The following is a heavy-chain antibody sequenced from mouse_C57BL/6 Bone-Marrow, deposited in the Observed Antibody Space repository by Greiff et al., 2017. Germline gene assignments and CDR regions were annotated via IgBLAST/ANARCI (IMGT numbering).Heavy chain of an antibody. CDR2: IWSGGST. V-gene: IGHV2-4*01. Sequence: QVQLKQSGPGLVQPSQSLSITCTVSGFSLTSYGVHWVRQPPGQGLEWLGVIWSGGSTDYNAAFISRLSISKDNSKSQVFFKMNSLQADDTAIYYCAKNWGYDGYYWFAYWGQGTLVTVSA. J-gene: IGHJ3*01. CDR3: AKNWGYDGYYWFAY. CDR1: GFSLTSYG. D-gene: IGHD2-3*01.